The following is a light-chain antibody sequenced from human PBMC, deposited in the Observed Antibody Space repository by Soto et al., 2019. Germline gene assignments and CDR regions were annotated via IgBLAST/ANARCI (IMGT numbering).Light chain of an antibody. J-gene: IGKJ5*01. V-gene: IGKV4-1*01. CDR1: QSVLYSSNNKHY. CDR2: WAS. CDR3: QQYYSTPIT. Sequence: DIVMTQSPDSLAVSLGERATSTCKSSQSVLYSSNNKHYLAWYQQKPGQPPKLLIYWASTRESGVPDRFSGSGSGTDFTLTISSLQAEDVAVYYCQQYYSTPITFGQGTRLEIK.